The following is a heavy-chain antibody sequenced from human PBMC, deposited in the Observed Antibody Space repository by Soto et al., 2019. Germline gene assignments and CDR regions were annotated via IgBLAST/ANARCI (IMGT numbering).Heavy chain of an antibody. CDR3: AKRMAYYFEY. Sequence: GGSLRLSCAASGFTFSSYWMHWVRQAPGKGLEWVSSINNGGGSTNYADSVKGRFTISRDDSKNTLYLQMNSLRAEDTAVYYCAKRMAYYFEYWGQGTLVTVSS. CDR1: GFTFSSYW. J-gene: IGHJ4*02. CDR2: INNGGGST. V-gene: IGHV3-74*01.